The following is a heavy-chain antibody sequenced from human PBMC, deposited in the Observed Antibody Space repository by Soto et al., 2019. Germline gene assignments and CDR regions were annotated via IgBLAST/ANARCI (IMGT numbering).Heavy chain of an antibody. J-gene: IGHJ6*02. D-gene: IGHD5-12*01. V-gene: IGHV3-48*01. Sequence: PGGSLRLSCVVSGLTFSSYWMHWVRQAPGKGLEWVSYISSSSSTIYYADSVKGRFTISRDNAKNSLYLQMNSLRAEDTAVYYCARADSGYAHGYYYYGMDVWGQGTTVTVSS. CDR2: ISSSSSTI. CDR1: GLTFSSYW. CDR3: ARADSGYAHGYYYYGMDV.